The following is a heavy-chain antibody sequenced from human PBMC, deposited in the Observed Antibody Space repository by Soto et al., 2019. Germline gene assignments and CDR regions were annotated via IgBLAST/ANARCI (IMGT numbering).Heavy chain of an antibody. CDR1: GFTLSGYS. Sequence: LRLSCAASGFTLSGYSMNWVRQAPGKGLEWVSSMNSNSGYIYYADSVKGLFTISRDNAKNSLYLQMNGLRPEDTAVYYCAREGVGVYGYTHYGLDVWGQGTTVTVSS. V-gene: IGHV3-21*01. D-gene: IGHD3-16*01. CDR3: AREGVGVYGYTHYGLDV. CDR2: MNSNSGYI. J-gene: IGHJ6*02.